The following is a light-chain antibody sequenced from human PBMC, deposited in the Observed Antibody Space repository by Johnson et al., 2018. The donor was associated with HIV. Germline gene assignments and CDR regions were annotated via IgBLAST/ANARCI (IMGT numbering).Light chain of an antibody. CDR3: GTWDSSLSRI. J-gene: IGLJ1*01. CDR2: ENN. Sequence: QPVLTQPPSVSAAPGQKVTISCSGSSSNIGNNYVSWYQQLPGTATKLLIYENNKRPSGIPDRFSGSKSGTSATLGITGLQTGDEADYYCGTWDSSLSRIFGTGTKVTVL. CDR1: SSNIGNNY. V-gene: IGLV1-51*02.